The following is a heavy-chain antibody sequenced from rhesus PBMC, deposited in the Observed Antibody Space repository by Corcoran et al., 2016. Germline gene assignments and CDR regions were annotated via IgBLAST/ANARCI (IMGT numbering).Heavy chain of an antibody. CDR1: GFTFSSSV. CDR2: ISERGGTI. Sequence: DVQLVESGGGLVKPGGSLRLSCVASGFTFSSSVMHWVRPAPGRGLEWVSVISERGGTIYYADSGNGRFTISRDNATNSLFLQMNSLRAEDTAVYYCTRVIRGEAAQHFDYWGQGVLVTVSS. V-gene: IGHV3S26*01. J-gene: IGHJ4*01. CDR3: TRVIRGEAAQHFDY. D-gene: IGHD4-29*01.